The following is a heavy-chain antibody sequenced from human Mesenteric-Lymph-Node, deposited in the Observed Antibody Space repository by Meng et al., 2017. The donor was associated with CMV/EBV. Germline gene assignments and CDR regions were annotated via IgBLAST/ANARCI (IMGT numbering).Heavy chain of an antibody. D-gene: IGHD3-10*02. Sequence: SETLSLTCTVSGDSISSSSYYWGWIRQPPGKGLEWIGSIYSSGSTYYNPSLKSRVTISVDTPKNQFSLKLSSVTAADTAVYYCARATTFGYYYYYGMDVWGQGTTVTVSS. V-gene: IGHV4-39*07. CDR2: IYSSGST. J-gene: IGHJ6*02. CDR3: ARATTFGYYYYYGMDV. CDR1: GDSISSSSYY.